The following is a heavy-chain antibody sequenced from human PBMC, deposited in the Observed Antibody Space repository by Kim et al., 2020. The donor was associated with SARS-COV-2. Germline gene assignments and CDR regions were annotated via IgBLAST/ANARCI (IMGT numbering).Heavy chain of an antibody. Sequence: ASVKVSCKASGYTFTKYYIHWVRQAPGQGLEWMGIINPSGGSTIYAQKFQGRITMTRDTSSTTVYMELSGLRSDDTAVYYCARDTESILGYCSSGSCYGPDYWGQGTLVIVSS. CDR3: ARDTESILGYCSSGSCYGPDY. J-gene: IGHJ4*02. CDR1: GYTFTKYY. V-gene: IGHV1-46*01. D-gene: IGHD2-15*01. CDR2: INPSGGST.